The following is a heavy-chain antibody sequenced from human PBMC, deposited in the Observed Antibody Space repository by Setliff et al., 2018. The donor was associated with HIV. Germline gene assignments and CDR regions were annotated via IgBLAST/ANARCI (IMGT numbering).Heavy chain of an antibody. J-gene: IGHJ4*02. CDR3: ARGGDVSALDY. D-gene: IGHD1-26*01. CDR2: INPSGGV. V-gene: IGHV4-34*01. Sequence: ETLSLTCAIYGGSLRGYYWSWIRQTPGKGLEWIGQINPSGGVNYNPSLNGRVTISGHTSRNQFSLQLASLLAADTALYYCARGGDVSALDYWGQGILVTVSS. CDR1: GGSLRGYY.